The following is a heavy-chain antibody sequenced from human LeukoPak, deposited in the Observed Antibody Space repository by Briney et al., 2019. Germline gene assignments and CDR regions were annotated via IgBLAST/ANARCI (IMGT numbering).Heavy chain of an antibody. D-gene: IGHD3-10*01. CDR1: GFTFGGSA. J-gene: IGHJ4*02. CDR2: IRSKANSYAT. V-gene: IGHV3-73*01. Sequence: GGSLRLSCAASGFTFGGSAMHWVRQASGKGLEWVGRIRSKANSYATAYAASVKGRFTISRDDSKNTAYLQMNSLKTEDTAVYYCASLKNYYGSGSYFYWGQGTLVTVSS. CDR3: ASLKNYYGSGSYFY.